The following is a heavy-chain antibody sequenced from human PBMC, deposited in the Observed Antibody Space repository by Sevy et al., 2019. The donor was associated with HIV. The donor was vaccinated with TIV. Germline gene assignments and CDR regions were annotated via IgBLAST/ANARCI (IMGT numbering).Heavy chain of an antibody. CDR1: GYTFTSYA. CDR2: INAGNGNT. J-gene: IGHJ6*02. Sequence: ASVKVSCKASGYTFTSYAMHWVRQAPGQRLEWMGWINAGNGNTKYSQKFQGRVTMTRDTSASTAYMELSSLRSEDTAVYYCARRSEYSSSSDYYYYGMDVWGQGTTVTVSS. CDR3: ARRSEYSSSSDYYYYGMDV. V-gene: IGHV1-3*01. D-gene: IGHD6-6*01.